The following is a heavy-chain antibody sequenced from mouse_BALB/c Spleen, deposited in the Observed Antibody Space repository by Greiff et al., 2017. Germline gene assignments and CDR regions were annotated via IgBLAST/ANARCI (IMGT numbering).Heavy chain of an antibody. Sequence: VQVVESGPGLVAPSQSLSITCTVSGFSLTSYGVHWVRQPPGKGLEWLGVIWAGGSTNYNSALMSRLSISKDNSKSQVFLKMNSLQTDDTAMYYCAREVYDGYLYWGQGTTLTVSS. D-gene: IGHD2-3*01. J-gene: IGHJ2*01. CDR2: IWAGGST. CDR3: AREVYDGYLY. V-gene: IGHV2-9*02. CDR1: GFSLTSYG.